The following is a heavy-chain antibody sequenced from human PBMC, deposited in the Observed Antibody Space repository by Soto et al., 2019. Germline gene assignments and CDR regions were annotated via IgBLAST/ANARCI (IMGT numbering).Heavy chain of an antibody. CDR3: ARGESRHKYYDFWSESFDP. Sequence: QVQLVQSGAEVKKPGSSVKVSCKASGGTFSSYAISWVRQAPGQGLEWMGGIIPIFGTANYAQKFQGRVTITADKSTSEAYMELSSLISEDTAVYYCARGESRHKYYDFWSESFDPWGQGTLVTVSS. J-gene: IGHJ5*02. V-gene: IGHV1-69*06. CDR1: GGTFSSYA. CDR2: IIPIFGTA. D-gene: IGHD3-3*01.